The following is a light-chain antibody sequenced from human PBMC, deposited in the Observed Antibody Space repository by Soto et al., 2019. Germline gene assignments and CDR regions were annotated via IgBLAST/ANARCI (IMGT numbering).Light chain of an antibody. CDR3: TSYTSRPTYA. CDR1: ISDVGGLHF. Sequence: QCPLTQTASVSGSPGQSITIACTRTISDVGGLHFVSWYQQYPGKAPKFMIYEVSNRPSGVSNRFSGSKSGNTASVTISGLQADDEADYYCTSYTSRPTYAFGTGTKVTVL. V-gene: IGLV2-14*01. J-gene: IGLJ1*01. CDR2: EVS.